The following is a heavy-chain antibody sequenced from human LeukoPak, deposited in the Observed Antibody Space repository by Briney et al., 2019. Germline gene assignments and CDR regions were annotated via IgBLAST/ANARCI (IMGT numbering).Heavy chain of an antibody. CDR2: IIPIFGTA. Sequence: GASVKVSCKASGGTFSSYAISWVRQAPGQGLEWMGGIIPIFGTANYAQKFQGRATITADESTSTAYMELSSLRSEDTAVYYCASDDYGDYLHWFDPWGQGTLVTVSS. D-gene: IGHD4-17*01. CDR1: GGTFSSYA. V-gene: IGHV1-69*13. J-gene: IGHJ5*02. CDR3: ASDDYGDYLHWFDP.